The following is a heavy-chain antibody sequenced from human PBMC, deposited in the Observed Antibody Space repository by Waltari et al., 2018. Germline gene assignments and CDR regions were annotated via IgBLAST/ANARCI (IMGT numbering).Heavy chain of an antibody. CDR1: GGSISSSSYY. V-gene: IGHV4-39*07. D-gene: IGHD3-22*01. J-gene: IGHJ4*02. Sequence: QLQLQESGPGLVKPSETLSLTCTVSGGSISSSSYYWGWIRQPPGKGLEWIGSIYYSGGTYYNPSLKSRVTISVDTSKNQFSLKLSSVTAADTAVYYCARANYYDSSGYSGSFDYWGQGTLVTVSS. CDR3: ARANYYDSSGYSGSFDY. CDR2: IYYSGGT.